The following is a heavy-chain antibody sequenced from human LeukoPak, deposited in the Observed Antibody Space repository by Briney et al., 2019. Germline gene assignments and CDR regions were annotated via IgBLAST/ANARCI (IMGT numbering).Heavy chain of an antibody. CDR3: AREKYYYDTTYYYVKYFDY. J-gene: IGHJ4*02. D-gene: IGHD3-22*01. Sequence: GGSLRLSCAASGFIFSDYYMSWIRQPPGKGLEWVSYISSSGSTIYYADSVKGRFTISKDNAKNSLYLQMNSLGAEDTAVYYCAREKYYYDTTYYYVKYFDYWGQGTLVTVSS. V-gene: IGHV3-11*01. CDR2: ISSSGSTI. CDR1: GFIFSDYY.